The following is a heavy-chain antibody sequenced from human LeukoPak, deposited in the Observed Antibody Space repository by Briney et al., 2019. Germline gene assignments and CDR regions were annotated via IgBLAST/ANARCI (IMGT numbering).Heavy chain of an antibody. CDR2: ISGSGGST. Sequence: PGGSLRLSCAASGFTFSSYAMSWVRQAPGKGLEWVSAISGSGGSTYYADSVKGRFTISRDNSKNTLYLQMNSLRAEDTAVYYCAKAYSSGWYGRWDPGDYWGQGTLVTVSS. CDR3: AKAYSSGWYGRWDPGDY. V-gene: IGHV3-23*01. J-gene: IGHJ4*02. CDR1: GFTFSSYA. D-gene: IGHD6-19*01.